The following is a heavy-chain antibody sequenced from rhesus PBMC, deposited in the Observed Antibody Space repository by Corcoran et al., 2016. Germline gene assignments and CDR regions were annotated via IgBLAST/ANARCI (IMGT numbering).Heavy chain of an antibody. V-gene: IGHV4-169*01. CDR2: IYGSGSTT. J-gene: IGHJ5-2*02. Sequence: QLQLQESGPGLVKPSETLSLTCAVSGGSISSSYWSWVRQAPGKGPEWIGYIYGSGSTTNYKPSPKSRGSLAEETSKTQISLKLSSVTAADTAVYYCVRHREISCSGSGCYGVLDVWGRGVLVTVSS. CDR3: VRHREISCSGSGCYGVLDV. D-gene: IGHD2-21*01. CDR1: GGSISSSY.